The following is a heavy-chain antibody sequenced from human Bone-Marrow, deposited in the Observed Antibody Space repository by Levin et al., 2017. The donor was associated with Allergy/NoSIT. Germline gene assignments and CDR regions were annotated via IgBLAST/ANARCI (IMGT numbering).Heavy chain of an antibody. D-gene: IGHD6-13*01. V-gene: IGHV3-33*01. J-gene: IGHJ6*03. Sequence: GESLKISCAASGFTFSSYGMHWVRQAPGKGLEWVAVIWYDGSNKYNADSVKGRFTISRDNSKNTLYLQMNSLRAEDTAVYYCARDGGSWTPNYYYYYYMDVWGKGTTVTVSS. CDR2: IWYDGSNK. CDR1: GFTFSSYG. CDR3: ARDGGSWTPNYYYYYYMDV.